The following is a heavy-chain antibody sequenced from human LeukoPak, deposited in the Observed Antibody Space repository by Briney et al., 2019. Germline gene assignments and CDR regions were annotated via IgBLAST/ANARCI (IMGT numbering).Heavy chain of an antibody. CDR3: AREIGGILVFDY. CDR1: RYKFTGYY. Sequence: ASVKVSCKASRYKFTGYYMHWVPQAPGQGLEWMGWINPNSGDSHHAQKFQGRVTMTRDTSISTAYMELSRLRSDDTAVYYCAREIGGILVFDYWGQGTLVTVSS. J-gene: IGHJ4*02. D-gene: IGHD5-18*01. V-gene: IGHV1-2*02. CDR2: INPNSGDS.